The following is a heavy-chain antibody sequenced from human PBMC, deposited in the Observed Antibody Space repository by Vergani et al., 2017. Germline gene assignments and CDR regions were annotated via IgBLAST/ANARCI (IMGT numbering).Heavy chain of an antibody. Sequence: EVQLVESGGGLIQPGGSLRLSCAASGFTVSSNYMSWVRQAPGKGLEWVSVIYSGGSTYYADSVKGRFTISRDNSKNTLYLQMNSLRAEDTAVYYCAIGGDAYCGGDCYPSNFDYWGQGTLVTVSS. V-gene: IGHV3-53*01. CDR2: IYSGGST. D-gene: IGHD2-21*02. CDR1: GFTVSSNY. J-gene: IGHJ4*02. CDR3: AIGGDAYCGGDCYPSNFDY.